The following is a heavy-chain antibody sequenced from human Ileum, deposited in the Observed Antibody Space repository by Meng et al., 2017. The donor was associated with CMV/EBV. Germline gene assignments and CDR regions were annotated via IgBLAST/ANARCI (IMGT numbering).Heavy chain of an antibody. CDR3: ARHGVTISGVVLYDY. D-gene: IGHD3-3*01. Sequence: GESLKISWQDSGDTFTTYWIGWVRQMHGKGLEWMGIIHPGDSDTRYSPCFQGQVTFSVDKSINTAYLQWSSLRASDTAMYYCARHGVTISGVVLYDYWGQGTLVTGSS. CDR1: GDTFTTYW. CDR2: IHPGDSDT. V-gene: IGHV5-51*01. J-gene: IGHJ4*02.